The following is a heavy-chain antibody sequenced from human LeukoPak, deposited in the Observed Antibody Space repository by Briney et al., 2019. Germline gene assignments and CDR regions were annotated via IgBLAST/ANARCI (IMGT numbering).Heavy chain of an antibody. D-gene: IGHD3-22*01. CDR2: ISANTGKT. Sequence: ASVKVSCKASRYTFTSYGLTWLRQAPAQGLEWMGWISANTGKTHNAQKFQGRATMTRAKSTSTAYMELRSLRSDDTAVYYCARVHYYDRSGSHFDCWGQGTPVTVSS. CDR1: RYTFTSYG. J-gene: IGHJ4*02. V-gene: IGHV1-18*01. CDR3: ARVHYYDRSGSHFDC.